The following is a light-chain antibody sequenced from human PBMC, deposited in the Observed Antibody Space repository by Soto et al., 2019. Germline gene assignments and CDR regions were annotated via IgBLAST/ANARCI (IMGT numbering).Light chain of an antibody. J-gene: IGKJ4*01. V-gene: IGKV3-11*01. Sequence: IVLTQSPGTLSLSPGERATLSCRASQSIGDYLAWYQHKPAQAPRLLIYDASKRATGIPARFNGSGSGTDFTLTHSSLEPEDFAVYYCQQRSSWLTFGGGTKVEIK. CDR2: DAS. CDR1: QSIGDY. CDR3: QQRSSWLT.